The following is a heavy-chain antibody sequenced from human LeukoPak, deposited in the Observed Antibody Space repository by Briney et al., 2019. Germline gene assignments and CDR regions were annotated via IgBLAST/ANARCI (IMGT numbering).Heavy chain of an antibody. D-gene: IGHD6-13*01. CDR1: GFTFSSYA. CDR2: IYYSGST. J-gene: IGHJ5*02. Sequence: PGGSLRLSCAASGFTFSSYAMSWVRQAPGKGLEWIGSIYYSGSTYYNPSLKSRVTISVDTSKNQFSLKLSSVTAADTAVYYCARLRRGSSSWYRSFWFDPWGQGTLVTVSS. CDR3: ARLRRGSSSWYRSFWFDP. V-gene: IGHV4-39*01.